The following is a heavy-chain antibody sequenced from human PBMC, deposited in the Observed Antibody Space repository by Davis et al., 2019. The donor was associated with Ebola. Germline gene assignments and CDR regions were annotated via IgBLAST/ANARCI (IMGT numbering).Heavy chain of an antibody. J-gene: IGHJ6*02. CDR2: ISYDGSNK. Sequence: GGSLRLSCPASAFTFSSYGMHWVRQAPGKGLEWVAVISYDGSNKYYADSVKGRSTISRDNSRNTLYLQMYSLRRDDTAVYYCAKGLGDYLWGSYNYDYAMDVWGQGTTVTVSS. CDR1: AFTFSSYG. V-gene: IGHV3-30*18. D-gene: IGHD3-16*01. CDR3: AKGLGDYLWGSYNYDYAMDV.